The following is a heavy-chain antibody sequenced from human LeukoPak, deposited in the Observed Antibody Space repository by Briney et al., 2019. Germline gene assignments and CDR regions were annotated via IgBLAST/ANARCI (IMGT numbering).Heavy chain of an antibody. CDR1: GFTVSSNY. Sequence: PGGSLRLSCAASGFTVSSNYMSWVRQAPGKGLEWVSVIYSGGSTYYADSVKGRFTISRDNSKNTLYLQMNSLRAEDTAVYYCARDCSTSCYGDSGMDVWGQGTTVTVSS. D-gene: IGHD2-2*01. V-gene: IGHV3-66*01. CDR3: ARDCSTSCYGDSGMDV. CDR2: IYSGGST. J-gene: IGHJ6*02.